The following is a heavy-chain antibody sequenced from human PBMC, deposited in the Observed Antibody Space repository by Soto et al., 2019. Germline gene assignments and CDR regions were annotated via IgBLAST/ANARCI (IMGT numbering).Heavy chain of an antibody. V-gene: IGHV1-69*01. D-gene: IGHD5-18*01. CDR2: VIPLFDTA. CDR1: GGIFTNNA. Sequence: QVQVVQSGAEVKKPGSSVKVSCKVSGGIFTNNAISWVRQAPGQGLEWLGGVIPLFDTAYYAQKFRGRLKTCADGAKTTAYMELSGLTSADTAVYFCASGGHNDGYNFYHGMDVWGQGTPVTVS. CDR3: ASGGHNDGYNFYHGMDV. J-gene: IGHJ6*02.